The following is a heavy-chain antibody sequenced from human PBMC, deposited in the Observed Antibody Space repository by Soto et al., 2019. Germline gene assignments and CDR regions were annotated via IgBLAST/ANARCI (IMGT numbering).Heavy chain of an antibody. CDR3: ARLDEYVWGSYRSLPTDH. Sequence: ASVKVSCKASGYTFTSYGISWVRQAPGQGLEWMGWISAYNGNTNYAQKLQGRVTMTTDTSTSTAYMELRSLRSDDTAVYYCARLDEYVWGSYRSLPTDHWGQGTLVTVSS. CDR1: GYTFTSYG. CDR2: ISAYNGNT. V-gene: IGHV1-18*04. J-gene: IGHJ5*02. D-gene: IGHD3-16*02.